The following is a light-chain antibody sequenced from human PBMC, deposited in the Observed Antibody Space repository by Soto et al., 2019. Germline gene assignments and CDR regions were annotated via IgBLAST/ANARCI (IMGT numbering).Light chain of an antibody. Sequence: DIKMTQSPSTLSASVGDRVTITCRASQSISSWLAWYQQKPGKDPKLLIYTASSLESGVPSRFRGSGSGTEFTLTISSLQPDDFATYYCQQYNSYSGLTFGGGTKVEIK. J-gene: IGKJ4*01. V-gene: IGKV1-5*03. CDR3: QQYNSYSGLT. CDR1: QSISSW. CDR2: TAS.